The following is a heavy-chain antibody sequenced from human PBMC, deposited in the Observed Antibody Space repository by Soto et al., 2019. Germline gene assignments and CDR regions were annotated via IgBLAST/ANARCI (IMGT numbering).Heavy chain of an antibody. J-gene: IGHJ6*02. CDR1: GGTFSSYA. D-gene: IGHD2-15*01. Sequence: ASVKVSCKASGGTFSSYAISWVRQAPGQGLEWMGGIIPIFGTANYAQKFQGRVTITADESTSTAYMELSSLRSEDTAVYYCARGYCSGGSCYRGGYYYYGMDVWGQGTTVTVSS. CDR3: ARGYCSGGSCYRGGYYYYGMDV. V-gene: IGHV1-69*13. CDR2: IIPIFGTA.